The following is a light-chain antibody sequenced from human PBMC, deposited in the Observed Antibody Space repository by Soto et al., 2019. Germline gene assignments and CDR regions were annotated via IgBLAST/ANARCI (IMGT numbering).Light chain of an antibody. V-gene: IGKV3-11*01. Sequence: EIVLTQSPATLSLSPGERATLSCRASQSVTSNLAWYQQKQGQAPRLLIYDASSRATGIPAKFSGSGSGTDFTLTIRSLDPEDCAIYFCQQRETFGQGTRLEIK. CDR1: QSVTSN. CDR3: QQRET. CDR2: DAS. J-gene: IGKJ5*01.